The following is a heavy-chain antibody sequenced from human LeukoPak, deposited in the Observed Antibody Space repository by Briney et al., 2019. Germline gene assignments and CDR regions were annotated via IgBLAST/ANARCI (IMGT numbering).Heavy chain of an antibody. J-gene: IGHJ4*02. CDR1: GFTFSASW. CDR3: ARGDRGFDY. Sequence: GGSLRRSCAASGFTFSASWMTWVRQAPGKGLEWVTNINQDGSEKYYVDSVKGRFTISRDNARNALYLQMNSLRTEDTAVYYCARGDRGFDYWGQGTLVTVSS. CDR2: INQDGSEK. V-gene: IGHV3-7*01.